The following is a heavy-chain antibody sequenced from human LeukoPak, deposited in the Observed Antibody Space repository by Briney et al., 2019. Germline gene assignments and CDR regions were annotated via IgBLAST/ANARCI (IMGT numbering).Heavy chain of an antibody. CDR1: GFIFDDHA. CDR2: ISWNSDSI. CDR3: AKDISSSGYDAFDI. Sequence: GGSLRLSCAASGFIFDDHAMHWVRQAPGKGLEWVSGISWNSDSIVYGDSVNGRFTISRDNTRNSLYLQMNSLRPEDTALYYCAKDISSSGYDAFDIWGQGTMLTVSS. J-gene: IGHJ3*02. D-gene: IGHD3-22*01. V-gene: IGHV3-9*01.